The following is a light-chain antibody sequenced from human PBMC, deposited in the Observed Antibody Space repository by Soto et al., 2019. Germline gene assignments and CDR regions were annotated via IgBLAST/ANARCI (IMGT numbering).Light chain of an antibody. CDR1: QSISTW. CDR3: QQYNSYLYT. CDR2: KAS. J-gene: IGKJ2*01. V-gene: IGKV1-5*03. Sequence: DIQMTQSPSTLSASVGDRVTITCRASQSISTWLAWYQQKPGKAPKLLIYKASSLESGVPSRFSGSGSGTEFTLTISSLQPDEFATYYFQQYNSYLYTFGQGTKLEIK.